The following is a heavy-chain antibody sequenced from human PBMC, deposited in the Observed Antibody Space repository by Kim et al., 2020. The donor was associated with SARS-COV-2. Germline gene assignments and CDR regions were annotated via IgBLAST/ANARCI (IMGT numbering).Heavy chain of an antibody. D-gene: IGHD3-16*01. Sequence: IYYADSVKCRFTTSRDNAKNSLHLQMNSLKDEDTAVYHCVRDRMGGAFDIWGQGTLVTVSS. J-gene: IGHJ3*02. CDR2: I. V-gene: IGHV3-48*02. CDR3: VRDRMGGAFDI.